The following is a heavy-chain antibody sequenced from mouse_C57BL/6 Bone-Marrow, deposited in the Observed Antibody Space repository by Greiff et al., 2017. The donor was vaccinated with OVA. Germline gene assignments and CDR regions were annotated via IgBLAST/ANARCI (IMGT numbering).Heavy chain of an antibody. Sequence: VQLQQSGPGLVQPSQSLSITCTVSGFSLTSYGVHWVRQSPGKGLEWLGVIWRGGSTAYNAAFMSRLSITKDNSKSQVFFKMNSLQADDTAIYYCAKRRYYYGSSYGYAMDYWGQGTSVTVSS. CDR2: IWRGGST. J-gene: IGHJ4*01. V-gene: IGHV2-5*01. D-gene: IGHD1-1*01. CDR1: GFSLTSYG. CDR3: AKRRYYYGSSYGYAMDY.